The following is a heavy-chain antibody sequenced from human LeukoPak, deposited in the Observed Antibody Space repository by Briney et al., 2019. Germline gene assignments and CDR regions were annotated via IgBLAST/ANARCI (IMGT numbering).Heavy chain of an antibody. CDR1: GFTFSDYY. CDR2: ISSSGSTI. Sequence: PGGSLRLSCAASGFTFSDYYMSWIRQAPGKGLEWVSYISSSGSTIYYADSVKGRFTISRDNAKNSLYLQMNSLRAEDTAVYYCARGSRYYGSGSYYNVFYYFDYWGQGTLVTVSS. D-gene: IGHD3-10*01. J-gene: IGHJ4*02. V-gene: IGHV3-11*01. CDR3: ARGSRYYGSGSYYNVFYYFDY.